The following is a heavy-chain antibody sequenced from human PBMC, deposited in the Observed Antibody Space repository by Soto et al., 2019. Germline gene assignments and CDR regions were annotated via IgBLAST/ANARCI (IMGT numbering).Heavy chain of an antibody. D-gene: IGHD3-16*02. Sequence: EVQLLESGGGLVQPGGSLRLSCAASGFTFSSFAMTWVRQAPGKGLEWVSAISGSSGHTYYADSVKGPFTISRDQSKNTLYLQMDSLSAEGTSVYDCAKGPSDYIWGSYLRYCEYWGKGSLVTVSS. CDR2: ISGSSGHT. CDR1: GFTFSSFA. CDR3: AKGPSDYIWGSYLRYCEY. J-gene: IGHJ4*02. V-gene: IGHV3-23*01.